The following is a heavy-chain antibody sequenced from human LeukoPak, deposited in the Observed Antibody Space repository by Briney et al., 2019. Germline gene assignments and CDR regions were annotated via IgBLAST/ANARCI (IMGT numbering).Heavy chain of an antibody. D-gene: IGHD3-3*02. CDR2: INHSGST. CDR3: ASTPTPFLDQARLRRSLAY. CDR1: GGSFSGYY. Sequence: SETLSLTCAVYGGSFSGYYWSWIRQPPGKGLEWIGEINHSGSTNYNPSLKSRVTISVDTSKNQFSLKLSSVTAADTAVYYCASTPTPFLDQARLRRSLAYWGQGTLVTVSS. J-gene: IGHJ4*02. V-gene: IGHV4-34*01.